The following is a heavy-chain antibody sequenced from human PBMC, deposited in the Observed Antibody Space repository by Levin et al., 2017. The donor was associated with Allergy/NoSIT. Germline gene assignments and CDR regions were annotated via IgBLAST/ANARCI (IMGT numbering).Heavy chain of an antibody. CDR1: GGTFSSYA. Sequence: ASVKVSCKASGGTFSSYAISWVRQAPGQGLEWMGGIIPIFGTANYAQKFQGRVTITADESTSTAYMELSSLRSEDTAVYYCASQVAAMVRDAFDSWGQGTMVTVSS. D-gene: IGHD5-18*01. J-gene: IGHJ3*02. CDR2: IIPIFGTA. V-gene: IGHV1-69*13. CDR3: ASQVAAMVRDAFDS.